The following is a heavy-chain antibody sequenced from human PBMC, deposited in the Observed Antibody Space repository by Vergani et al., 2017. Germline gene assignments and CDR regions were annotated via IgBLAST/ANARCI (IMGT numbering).Heavy chain of an antibody. Sequence: VQLLESGGGLVQPGGSLRLSCAASGFTFSSYAISWVRQAPGQGLEWMGGIIPIFGTANYAQKFQGRVTITADKSTSTAYMELSSLRSEDTAVYYCARGGTGTTDLSLLDYWGQGTLVTVSS. CDR1: GFTFSSYA. D-gene: IGHD1-7*01. V-gene: IGHV1-69*06. J-gene: IGHJ4*02. CDR3: ARGGTGTTDLSLLDY. CDR2: IIPIFGTA.